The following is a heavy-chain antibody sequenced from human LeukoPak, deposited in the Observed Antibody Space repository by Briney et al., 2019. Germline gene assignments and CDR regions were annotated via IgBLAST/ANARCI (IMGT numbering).Heavy chain of an antibody. V-gene: IGHV3-23*01. CDR1: GFTSKKFA. D-gene: IGHD2-2*02. J-gene: IGHJ4*02. Sequence: PGESLRLSCAASGFTSKKFAMTWVRQAPGKGLEWVSTISASGGGAYYADSVKGRFTISRDNYKDTLSLQTNTLRAEDTGVYYCAKDVRRAEYCSATPCYTSSFDSWGQGTLVTVSS. CDR3: AKDVRRAEYCSATPCYTSSFDS. CDR2: ISASGGGA.